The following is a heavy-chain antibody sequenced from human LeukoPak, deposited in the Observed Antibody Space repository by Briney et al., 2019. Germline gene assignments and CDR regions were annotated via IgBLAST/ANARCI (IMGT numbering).Heavy chain of an antibody. D-gene: IGHD4-17*01. J-gene: IGHJ5*02. CDR1: GGTFSSYA. Sequence: SVKVSCKASGGTFSSYAISWVRQAPGQGLEWMGGIIPIFGTANYAQRFQGRVTITADESTRTAYMELSSLRFDDTAVYYCARDPYDWFDPWGQGTLVTVSS. CDR3: ARDPYDWFDP. CDR2: IIPIFGTA. V-gene: IGHV1-69*13.